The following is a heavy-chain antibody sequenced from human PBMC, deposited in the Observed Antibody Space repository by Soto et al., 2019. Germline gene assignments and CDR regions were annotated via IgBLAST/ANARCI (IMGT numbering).Heavy chain of an antibody. CDR2: ITSSGSST. J-gene: IGHJ4*02. D-gene: IGHD5-12*01. V-gene: IGHV3-23*01. CDR1: VFTFSDYA. Sequence: EVQLLESGGGFVQPGGSLRLSCAASVFTFSDYAMTWVRQAPGKGLEWVSAITSSGSSTYYAESVKGRFTISRDNSKSTLYLQMNSLRAEDTATYYCAKGAEGYVVSSLDYWGQGTLVTVSS. CDR3: AKGAEGYVVSSLDY.